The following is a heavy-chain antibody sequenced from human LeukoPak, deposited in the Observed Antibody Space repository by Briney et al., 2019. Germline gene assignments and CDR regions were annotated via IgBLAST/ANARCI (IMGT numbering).Heavy chain of an antibody. CDR3: ARDLSLGRHNYGEPFDY. V-gene: IGHV1-18*01. CDR1: GYTFTNYG. J-gene: IGHJ4*02. Sequence: ASVKVSCMSSGYTFTNYGMSWVRQAPGQGPEWMGWISGYNGNSNYVQKFYGRVTMTTDTSTSTAYMELRSLISDDTAVYYCARDLSLGRHNYGEPFDYWGQGTLVAVSS. CDR2: ISGYNGNS. D-gene: IGHD4-17*01.